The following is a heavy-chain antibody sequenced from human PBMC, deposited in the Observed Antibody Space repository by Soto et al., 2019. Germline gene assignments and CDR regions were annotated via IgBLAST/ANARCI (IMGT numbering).Heavy chain of an antibody. CDR1: GYTFTSYA. CDR3: ARVHYDSSGYYGWFDP. CDR2: ISAYNGNT. Sequence: ASVKVSCKASGYTFTSYAITWVRQAPGQGLEWMGWISAYNGNTNYAQKLQGRVTMTTDTYTSTAYMDLRSLRSDDTAVYYCARVHYDSSGYYGWFDPWGQGTLVTVSS. D-gene: IGHD3-22*01. V-gene: IGHV1-18*01. J-gene: IGHJ5*02.